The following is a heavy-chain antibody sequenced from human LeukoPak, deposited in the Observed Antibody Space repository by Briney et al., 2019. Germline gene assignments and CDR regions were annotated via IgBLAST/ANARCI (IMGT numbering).Heavy chain of an antibody. CDR1: GFTFDDYG. J-gene: IGHJ4*02. CDR2: LNWNGAST. V-gene: IGHV3-20*04. Sequence: PGGSLRLSCAASGFTFDDYGLSWVRQVPGKGLEWVSGLNWNGASTGYADSVKGRFTISRDNSKNTLYLQMNSLRAEDTAVYYCASGVGTGRHGDYEDFWGQGTLVTVSS. D-gene: IGHD4-17*01. CDR3: ASGVGTGRHGDYEDF.